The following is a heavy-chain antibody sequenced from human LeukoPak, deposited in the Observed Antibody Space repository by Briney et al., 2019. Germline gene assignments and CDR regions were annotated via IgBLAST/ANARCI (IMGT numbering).Heavy chain of an antibody. CDR3: ARDSGYLGAFDI. V-gene: IGHV3-30*02. CDR2: IRYAGSNK. D-gene: IGHD5-18*01. CDR1: GFTFSSYG. Sequence: GGSVRLSCAASGFTFSSYGMHWVRQAPGKGLEWVAFIRYAGSNKYYADSVKGRFTISRDNSKNTLYLQMNSLRAEDTAVYYCARDSGYLGAFDIWGQGTMVTVSS. J-gene: IGHJ3*02.